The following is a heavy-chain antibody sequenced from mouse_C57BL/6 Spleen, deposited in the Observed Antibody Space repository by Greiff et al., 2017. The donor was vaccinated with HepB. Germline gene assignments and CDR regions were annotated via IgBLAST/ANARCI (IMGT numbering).Heavy chain of an antibody. D-gene: IGHD1-1*01. CDR1: GFTFSSYA. V-gene: IGHV5-4*01. J-gene: IGHJ2*01. CDR2: ISDGGSYT. CDR3: ARDSRYYGSSHYFDY. Sequence: EVHLVESGGGLVKPGGSLKLSCAASGFTFSSYAMSWVRQTPEKRLEWVATISDGGSYTYYPDNVKGRFTISRDNAKNNLYLQMSHLKSEDTAMYYCARDSRYYGSSHYFDYWGQGTTLTVSS.